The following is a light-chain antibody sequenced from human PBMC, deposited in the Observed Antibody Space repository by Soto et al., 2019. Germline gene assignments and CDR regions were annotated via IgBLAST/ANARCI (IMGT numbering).Light chain of an antibody. CDR2: GAA. V-gene: IGKV3-15*01. Sequence: EIVMTQSPATLSVSLGERVTLSCRASQSVFSSLAWYQQKPGQAPMLLIYGAATRPIGIAARFSGSGSGTEFTFTSSRLQSEDFAVYYCHQYHSWPAFGRGTRVEIK. J-gene: IGKJ4*02. CDR1: QSVFSS. CDR3: HQYHSWPA.